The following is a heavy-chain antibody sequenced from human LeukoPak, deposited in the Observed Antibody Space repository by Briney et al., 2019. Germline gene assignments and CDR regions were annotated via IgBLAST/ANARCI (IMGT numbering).Heavy chain of an antibody. J-gene: IGHJ4*02. CDR3: ARAAGDYYGSGSYYNLYYFDY. Sequence: GGSLRLSCAASGFTFSSYWMSWVRQAPGKGLEWVANIKQDGSEKYYVDSVKGRFTISRDNAKNSLYLQMNSLRAEDTAVYHCARAAGDYYGSGSYYNLYYFDYWGQGTLVTVSS. D-gene: IGHD3-10*01. CDR1: GFTFSSYW. CDR2: IKQDGSEK. V-gene: IGHV3-7*03.